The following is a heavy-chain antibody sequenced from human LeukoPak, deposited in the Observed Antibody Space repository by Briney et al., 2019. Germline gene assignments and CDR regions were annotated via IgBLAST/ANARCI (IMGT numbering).Heavy chain of an antibody. V-gene: IGHV3-23*01. J-gene: IGHJ4*02. CDR2: ISGSGGNT. CDR3: ARARGDSSPASRYFDY. CDR1: GFTFSIYA. Sequence: GGSLRLSCAASGFTFSIYAMSWVRQAPGKGLEWVSAISGSGGNTYYADSVKGRFTISRNNSKNTLYVQMNSLRPEDTAIYYCARARGDSSPASRYFDYWGQGAPVTVSS. D-gene: IGHD5-18*01.